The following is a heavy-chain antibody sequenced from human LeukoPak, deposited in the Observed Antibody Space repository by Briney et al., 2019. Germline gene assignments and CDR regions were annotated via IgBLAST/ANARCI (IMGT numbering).Heavy chain of an antibody. J-gene: IGHJ4*02. CDR3: ASGKVGATKNYYFDY. D-gene: IGHD1-26*01. CDR1: GGSISSSNW. Sequence: SETLSLTCAVSGGSISSSNWWSWVRQPPGKGLEWIGEIYHSGSTNYNPSLKSRVTISVDKSKNQFSLKLSSVTAADTAVYYCASGKVGATKNYYFDYWGQGTLVTVSS. CDR2: IYHSGST. V-gene: IGHV4-4*02.